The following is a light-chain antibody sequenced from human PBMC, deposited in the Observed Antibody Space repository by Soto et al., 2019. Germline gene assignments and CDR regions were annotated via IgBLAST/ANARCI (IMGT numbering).Light chain of an antibody. J-gene: IGKJ3*01. Sequence: VLTQSPATLALSPGERATLSCRASQSVDKYLAWYQQRPGQAPRLLIFDTYNRATGIPARFSGSGSGTDFTLTISRLEPEDFAVYYCQPYGSSPFTFGPGTKVEIK. V-gene: IGKV3-20*01. CDR1: QSVDKY. CDR3: QPYGSSPFT. CDR2: DTY.